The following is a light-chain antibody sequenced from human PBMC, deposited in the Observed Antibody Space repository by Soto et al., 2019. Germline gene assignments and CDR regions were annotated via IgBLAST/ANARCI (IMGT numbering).Light chain of an antibody. J-gene: IGLJ2*01. Sequence: QSVLTQPPSASGTPGQRVTNSCSGSSSNIGSNYVYWYQQLPGTAPKLLIYRNNQRPSGVPDRFSGSKSGTSASLAISGLRSEDEADYYCAAWDDSLSDVFGGGTKLTVL. V-gene: IGLV1-47*01. CDR3: AAWDDSLSDV. CDR1: SSNIGSNY. CDR2: RNN.